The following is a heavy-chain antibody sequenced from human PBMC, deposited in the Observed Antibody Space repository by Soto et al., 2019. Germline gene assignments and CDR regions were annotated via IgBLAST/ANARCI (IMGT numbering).Heavy chain of an antibody. J-gene: IGHJ6*02. Sequence: SETLSLTCTVSGGSISSYYWSWIRQPPGKGLEWIGYIYYSGSTNYNPSLKSRVTISVDTSKNQFSLKLSSVTAADTAVYYCARDHPTYYYYGMDVWGQGTTVTVSS. CDR2: IYYSGST. CDR1: GGSISSYY. CDR3: ARDHPTYYYYGMDV. V-gene: IGHV4-59*01.